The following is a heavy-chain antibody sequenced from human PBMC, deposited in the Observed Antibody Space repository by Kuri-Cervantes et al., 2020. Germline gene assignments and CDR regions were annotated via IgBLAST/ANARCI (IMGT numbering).Heavy chain of an antibody. J-gene: IGHJ4*02. CDR1: GFTFSSCA. V-gene: IGHV3-30-3*01. CDR2: ISYDGSNK. D-gene: IGHD5-12*01. Sequence: GESLKISCAASGFTFSSCAMHWVRQAPGKGLEWVAVISYDGSNKYYADSVKGRFTISRDNSKNTLYLQMNSLRAEDTAVYYCARDLIVATIRLMERSAAGLDYWGQGTLVTVSS. CDR3: ARDLIVATIRLMERSAAGLDY.